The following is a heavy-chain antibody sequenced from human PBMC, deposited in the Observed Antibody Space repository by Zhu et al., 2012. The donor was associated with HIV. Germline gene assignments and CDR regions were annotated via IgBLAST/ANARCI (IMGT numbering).Heavy chain of an antibody. Sequence: QVQLQESGPGLVKPSETLSLTCTVSGGSISSSNYYWGWIRQPPGKGLEWIGSIYYSGSTYYNPSLKSRVTISVDTSKNQLSLKLSSVTAADTAVYYCVATGTGRGGFDYWGQGTLVTVSS. CDR3: VATGTGRGGFDY. V-gene: IGHV4-39*07. J-gene: IGHJ4*02. CDR2: IYYSGST. CDR1: GGSISSSNYY. D-gene: IGHD3-9*01.